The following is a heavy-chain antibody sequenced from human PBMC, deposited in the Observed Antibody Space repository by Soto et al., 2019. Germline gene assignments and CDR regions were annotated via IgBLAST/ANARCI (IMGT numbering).Heavy chain of an antibody. CDR3: AKVPLEIVVVIADYYFDY. Sequence: HPGGSLRLSCAASGFTFSSYAMSWVRQAPRKGLEWVSAISGSGGSTYYADSVKGRFTISRDNSKNTLYLQMNSLRAEDTAVYYCAKVPLEIVVVIADYYFDYWGQGTLVTVSS. V-gene: IGHV3-23*01. CDR2: ISGSGGST. D-gene: IGHD2-21*01. CDR1: GFTFSSYA. J-gene: IGHJ4*02.